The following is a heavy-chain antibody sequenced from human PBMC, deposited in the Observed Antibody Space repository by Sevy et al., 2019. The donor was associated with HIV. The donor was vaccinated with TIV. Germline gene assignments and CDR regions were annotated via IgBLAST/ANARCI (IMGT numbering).Heavy chain of an antibody. J-gene: IGHJ4*02. D-gene: IGHD3-10*01. V-gene: IGHV3-11*01. CDR2: ISSSGTII. CDR1: GLNVSDYF. CDR3: ARDLASGSFFSLYFDY. Sequence: GGSLRLSCAASGLNVSDYFMSWIRQAPGKRPEWVSYISSSGTIIYYADFVKGRFTISRDNAKNSLYLQMNSLRAEDTAIYYCARDLASGSFFSLYFDYWGQGTLVTVSS.